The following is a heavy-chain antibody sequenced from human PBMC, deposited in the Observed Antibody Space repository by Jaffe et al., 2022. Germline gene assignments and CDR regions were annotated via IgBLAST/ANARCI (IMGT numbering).Heavy chain of an antibody. V-gene: IGHV4-38-2*01. CDR1: GYSISSGYH. CDR3: ARAVGRCIDNGCFYNWFDP. CDR2: IYHSGNT. Sequence: QVQLQQSGPGLVKPSETLSLTCAVSGYSISSGYHWGWIRQPPGEGLEWIGSIYHSGNTYYNPSLSSRVTISVDTSKNQFSLKLTSVTAADTAVYYCARAVGRCIDNGCFYNWFDPWGQGTPVTVSS. D-gene: IGHD2-8*01. J-gene: IGHJ5*02.